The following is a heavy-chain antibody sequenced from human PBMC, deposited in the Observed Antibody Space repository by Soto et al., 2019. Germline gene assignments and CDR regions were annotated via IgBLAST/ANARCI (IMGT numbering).Heavy chain of an antibody. J-gene: IGHJ6*02. CDR2: IRSKAYGGTT. V-gene: IGHV3-49*03. D-gene: IGHD3-22*01. CDR3: SCTSYYYDSSGYYFLHYYYYYGMDV. Sequence: GGSLRLSCTASGFTFGDYAMSWFRQAPGKGLEWVGFIRSKAYGGTTEYAASVKGRFTISRDDSKSIAYLQMNSLKTEDTAVYYCSCTSYYYDSSGYYFLHYYYYYGMDVWGQGTTVTVSS. CDR1: GFTFGDYA.